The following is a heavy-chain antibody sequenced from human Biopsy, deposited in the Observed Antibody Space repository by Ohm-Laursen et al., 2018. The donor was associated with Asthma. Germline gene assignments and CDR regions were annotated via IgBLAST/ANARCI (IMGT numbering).Heavy chain of an antibody. J-gene: IGHJ6*02. Sequence: VKISCKASGDSFSNYAISWVRQAPGQGLEWMGGLIPVLGTPDHAQMFEGRVTITADESTSTAYMELSSLSSEDTAVYYCAESDYYGSGYYYGMDVWGQGTTVTVSS. D-gene: IGHD3-10*01. CDR3: AESDYYGSGYYYGMDV. CDR2: LIPVLGTP. CDR1: GDSFSNYA. V-gene: IGHV1-69*13.